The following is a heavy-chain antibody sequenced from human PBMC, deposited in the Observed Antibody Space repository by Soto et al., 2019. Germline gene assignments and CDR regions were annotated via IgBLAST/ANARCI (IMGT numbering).Heavy chain of an antibody. CDR2: ISSSSSTI. V-gene: IGHV3-48*01. CDR1: GFTFSSYS. J-gene: IGHJ4*02. CDR3: ARGEVFGAGY. D-gene: IGHD3-3*01. Sequence: EVQLVESGGGLVQPGGSLRLSCAASGFTFSSYSMNWVRQAPGKGREWVSYISSSSSTIYYADSVKGRFTISRDNAKNSLYLQMNSLRAEDTAVYYCARGEVFGAGYWGQGTLVTVSS.